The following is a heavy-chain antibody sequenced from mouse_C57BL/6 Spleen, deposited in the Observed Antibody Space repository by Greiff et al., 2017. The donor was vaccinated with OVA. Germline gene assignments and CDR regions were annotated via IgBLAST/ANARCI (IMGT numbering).Heavy chain of an antibody. CDR1: GYTFTSYW. CDR2: IYPGSGST. CDR3: GRGGVFITTVAYYFDY. D-gene: IGHD1-1*01. J-gene: IGHJ2*01. Sequence: VQLQQPGAELVKPGASVKMSCKASGYTFTSYWITWVKQRPGQGLEWIGDIYPGSGSTNYNEKFKSKATLTVDTSSSTAYMQLSSLTSEDSAVYYCGRGGVFITTVAYYFDYWGQGTTLTVSS. V-gene: IGHV1-55*01.